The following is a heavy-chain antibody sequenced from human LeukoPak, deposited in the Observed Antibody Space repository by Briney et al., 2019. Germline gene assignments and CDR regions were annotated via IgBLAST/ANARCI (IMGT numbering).Heavy chain of an antibody. Sequence: PVGALRLSCGASGFTFSSYWMSWARQAPRKGLEWVDNIKQDGSEKYYVDSVKGRFPIYRDNAKNSLYLQMNSLRAEDTAVYYCAREAGGSSQWGQGTLVTVSS. CDR1: GFTFSSYW. CDR3: AREAGGSSQ. D-gene: IGHD2-2*01. J-gene: IGHJ4*02. V-gene: IGHV3-7*01. CDR2: IKQDGSEK.